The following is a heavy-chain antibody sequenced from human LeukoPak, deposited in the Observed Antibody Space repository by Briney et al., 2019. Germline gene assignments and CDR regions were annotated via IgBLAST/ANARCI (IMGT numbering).Heavy chain of an antibody. CDR2: IYHSGST. CDR1: GGSISSGGYY. CDR3: ARGGIIYSSSSDFDY. Sequence: SQTLSLTCTVSGGSISSGGYYWSWIRQPPGKGLEWIGYIYHSGSTYYNPSLKSRVTISVDRSKNQFSLKLSSVTAADTAVYYCARGGIIYSSSSDFDYWGQGTLVTVSS. V-gene: IGHV4-30-2*01. D-gene: IGHD6-6*01. J-gene: IGHJ4*02.